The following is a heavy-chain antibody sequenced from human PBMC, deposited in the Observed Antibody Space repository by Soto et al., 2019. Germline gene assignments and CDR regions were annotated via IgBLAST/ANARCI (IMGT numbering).Heavy chain of an antibody. J-gene: IGHJ4*02. D-gene: IGHD1-26*01. CDR2: ISYDGRNK. CDR3: AKDRDTLGAAYYVDY. V-gene: IGHV3-30*18. Sequence: QVQLVESGGGVVQPGGSLRLSCAASGFTFSKYGMHWVRQAPGKGLEWVAVISYDGRNKYSADSVKGRFTISRDNSKNTLYLQMNSLRVEDAAVYYCAKDRDTLGAAYYVDYWGQGTLVTVSS. CDR1: GFTFSKYG.